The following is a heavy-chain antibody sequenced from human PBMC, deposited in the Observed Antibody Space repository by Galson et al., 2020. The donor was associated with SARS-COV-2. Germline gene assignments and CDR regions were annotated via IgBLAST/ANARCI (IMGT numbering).Heavy chain of an antibody. CDR2: LFFDGSEQ. Sequence: GGSLRLSCAASGFHFSDHAMHWVSQAPGQGLEWVEQLFFDGSEQYYGDSVRGRFTITRDSSKNTVYLQMNNLRVDDTAVYYFARDGQSSRGGAFHYWGQGTLLTVSS. J-gene: IGHJ4*02. V-gene: IGHV3-33*01. CDR1: GFHFSDHA. D-gene: IGHD3-10*01. CDR3: ARDGQSSRGGAFHY.